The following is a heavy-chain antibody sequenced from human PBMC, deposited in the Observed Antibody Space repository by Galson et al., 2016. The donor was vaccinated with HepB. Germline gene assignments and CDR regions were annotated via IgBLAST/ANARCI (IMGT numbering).Heavy chain of an antibody. CDR1: GYDPTGSF. J-gene: IGHJ4*02. Sequence: SVKVSCKASGYDPTGSFLHWVRQAPTQGLEWLGWINPSSGATKYAQKFQGRVTMTSDTSINTIYMELSGLTSDDTAFYYCARGFHGDFECCDLWGQGTLVTVSS. CDR2: INPSSGAT. D-gene: IGHD2-21*01. V-gene: IGHV1-2*02. CDR3: ARGFHGDFECCDL.